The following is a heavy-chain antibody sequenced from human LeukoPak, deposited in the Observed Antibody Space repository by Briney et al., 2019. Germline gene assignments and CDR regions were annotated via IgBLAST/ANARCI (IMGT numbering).Heavy chain of an antibody. J-gene: IGHJ4*02. CDR1: GFTFSSYW. Sequence: GGSLRLSCAASGFTFSSYWMHWVRQAPGKGLEWVSYISTSSTTMYYADSVEGRFTISRDNAKNSLYLQMNSLRAEDTAVYYCARGTILGGSPVVLDWGQGTLVTVSS. CDR3: ARGTILGGSPVVLD. V-gene: IGHV3-48*04. CDR2: ISTSSTTM. D-gene: IGHD1-26*01.